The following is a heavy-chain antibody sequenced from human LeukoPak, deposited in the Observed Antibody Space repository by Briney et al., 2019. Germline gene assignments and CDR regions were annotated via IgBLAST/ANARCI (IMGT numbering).Heavy chain of an antibody. J-gene: IGHJ4*02. CDR3: ARGGLSSGWYG. D-gene: IGHD6-19*01. V-gene: IGHV4-59*01. Sequence: SETLSLTCTVAGGSISSYYWSWIRQPPGKGLEWIGYSFFSGSTNYNPSLKSRVTISLDTSKNQFSLRLNSVTAADTAVYYCARGGLSSGWYGWGQGTLVTVSS. CDR2: SFFSGST. CDR1: GGSISSYY.